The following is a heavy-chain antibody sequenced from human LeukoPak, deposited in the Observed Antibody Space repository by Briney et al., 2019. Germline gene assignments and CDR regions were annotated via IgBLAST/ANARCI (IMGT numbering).Heavy chain of an antibody. CDR2: INHSGST. CDR3: ARGPRGYSHNYYYYYYMDV. D-gene: IGHD5-18*01. CDR1: GGSFSGYY. J-gene: IGHJ6*03. Sequence: PSETLSLTCAVYGGSFSGYYWSWIRQPPGKGLEWIGEINHSGSTNYNPSLKSRVTISVDTSKNQFSLKLSSVTAADTAVYYCARGPRGYSHNYYYYYYMDVWGKGTTVTVSS. V-gene: IGHV4-34*01.